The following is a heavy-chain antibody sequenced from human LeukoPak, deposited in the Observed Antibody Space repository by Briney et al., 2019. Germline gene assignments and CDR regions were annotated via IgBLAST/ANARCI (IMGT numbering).Heavy chain of an antibody. CDR1: GFTFSSYA. CDR3: ARDKAYYGMDV. Sequence: GGSLRLSCAASGFTFSSYAMSWVRQAPGKGLEWVSYIRSGGSSIYYADSVKGRFTISRDNAKNSLYLQMNSLRAEDTAVYYCARDKAYYGMDVWGQGTTVTVS. J-gene: IGHJ6*02. CDR2: IRSGGSSI. V-gene: IGHV3-48*04.